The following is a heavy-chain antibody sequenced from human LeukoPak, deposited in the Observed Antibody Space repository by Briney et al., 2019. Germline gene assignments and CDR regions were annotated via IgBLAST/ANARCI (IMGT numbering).Heavy chain of an antibody. CDR1: GGSFSGYY. Sequence: SSETLSLTCAVYGGSFSGYYWSWIRQPPGKGLEWIWEINHSGSTNYNPSLKSRVTISVDTSKNQFSLKLSSVTAADTAVYYCAREIYGSGSYYNHYYYYMDVWGKGTTVTISS. CDR2: INHSGST. CDR3: AREIYGSGSYYNHYYYYMDV. J-gene: IGHJ6*03. V-gene: IGHV4-34*01. D-gene: IGHD3-10*01.